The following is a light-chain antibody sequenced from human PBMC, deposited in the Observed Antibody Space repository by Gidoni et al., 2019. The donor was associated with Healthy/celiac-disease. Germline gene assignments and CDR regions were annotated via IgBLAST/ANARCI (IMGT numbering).Light chain of an antibody. Sequence: QSALTQPASVSGSPGQSITIFCTGTSSGVGSYNLVSWYQQHPGKAPKLMIYEGSKRPSGVSNRFSGSKSGNTASLTISGLQAEDEADYYCCSYAGSSTYVFGTGTKVTVL. J-gene: IGLJ1*01. CDR1: SSGVGSYNL. V-gene: IGLV2-23*01. CDR2: EGS. CDR3: CSYAGSSTYV.